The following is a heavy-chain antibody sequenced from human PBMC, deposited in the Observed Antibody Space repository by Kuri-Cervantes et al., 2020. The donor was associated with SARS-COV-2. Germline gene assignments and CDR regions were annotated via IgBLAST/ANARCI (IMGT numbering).Heavy chain of an antibody. J-gene: IGHJ4*02. Sequence: GESLKISCAASGFTFSSYAMHWVRQAPGKGLEWVSVISYDGSSKYYADSVKGRFTISRDNSKNTLYLQMNSLRAEDTAVYYCAKGVISGSLDYWGQGTLVTVSS. CDR3: AKGVISGSLDY. D-gene: IGHD1-26*01. CDR2: ISYDGSSK. CDR1: GFTFSSYA. V-gene: IGHV3-30-3*01.